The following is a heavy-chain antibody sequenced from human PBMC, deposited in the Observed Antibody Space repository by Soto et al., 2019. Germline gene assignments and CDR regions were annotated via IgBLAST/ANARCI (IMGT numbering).Heavy chain of an antibody. CDR1: GFPFNTYD. Sequence: PGGSLSLSCAASGFPFNTYDMHWVRQAPGKGLEWVAVICFDGNNQYYADSVKGRFTISRDNSKNTLYLQMNSLRAEDTAVYYCARDGILSDDFWSGYPPYYYYGMDVWGQGTTVTVSS. D-gene: IGHD3-3*01. CDR3: ARDGILSDDFWSGYPPYYYYGMDV. J-gene: IGHJ6*02. V-gene: IGHV3-33*01. CDR2: ICFDGNNQ.